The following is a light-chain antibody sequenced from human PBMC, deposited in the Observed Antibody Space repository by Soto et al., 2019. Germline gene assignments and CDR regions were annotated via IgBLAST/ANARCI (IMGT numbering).Light chain of an antibody. CDR2: EAS. CDR3: QQYDNGPLT. CDR1: QDITND. Sequence: DIQMTQSPSSLSASVGARVTITCQASQDITNDLNWYQQKPGKAPKVLIYEASNLKTGVPSRFSGSGSGTDFTFTISSLQPEDIATYFCQQYDNGPLTFGGGTKVEIK. V-gene: IGKV1-33*01. J-gene: IGKJ4*01.